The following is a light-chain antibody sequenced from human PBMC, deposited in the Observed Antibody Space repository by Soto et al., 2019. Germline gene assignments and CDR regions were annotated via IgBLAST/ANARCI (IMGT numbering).Light chain of an antibody. Sequence: EIVLTQSPATLSLSPGESATLSCRASQFISSHLAWYQQKPGQPPRLLIYDASSRATDIPARFSGSGSGTDFILNISSIEPEDLGVYYCQQRSNWPLTFGGGTKVEIK. V-gene: IGKV3-11*01. CDR2: DAS. CDR3: QQRSNWPLT. J-gene: IGKJ4*01. CDR1: QFISSH.